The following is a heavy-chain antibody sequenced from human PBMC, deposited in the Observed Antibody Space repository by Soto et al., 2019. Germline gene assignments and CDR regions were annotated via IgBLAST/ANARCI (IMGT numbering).Heavy chain of an antibody. V-gene: IGHV1-3*01. CDR3: AGSSGYYYLEY. D-gene: IGHD3-22*01. CDR1: GYTFTNYA. J-gene: IGHJ4*02. Sequence: QVQLVQSGAEVKKPGASVKVSCKASGYTFTNYAMLWVRQAPGQRVEWVGWINAGNGNTKYSKQCQGKVTITGDTTANTAHKEPSSLSSEETAVYYCAGSSGYYYLEYWGQGTLVTVSS. CDR2: INAGNGNT.